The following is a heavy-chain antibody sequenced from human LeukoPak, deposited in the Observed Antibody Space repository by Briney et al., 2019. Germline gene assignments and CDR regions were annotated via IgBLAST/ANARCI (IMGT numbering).Heavy chain of an antibody. V-gene: IGHV3-23*01. Sequence: PGGSLRLSCAASGFTFSSYAMSWVRQAPGKGLEWVSAISGSGGSTYYADSVKGRFTISRDNSKNTLYLQMNSLRAEDTAVYYCAKVLLASVEGDYHYFDFWGQGALVSVSS. CDR3: AKVLLASVEGDYHYFDF. D-gene: IGHD3-16*01. J-gene: IGHJ4*02. CDR1: GFTFSSYA. CDR2: ISGSGGST.